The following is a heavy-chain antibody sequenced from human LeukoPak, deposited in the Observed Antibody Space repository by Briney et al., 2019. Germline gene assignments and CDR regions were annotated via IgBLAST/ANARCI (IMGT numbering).Heavy chain of an antibody. CDR3: AALSYDFWSGINWFDP. CDR1: GFTLSSCA. D-gene: IGHD3-3*01. V-gene: IGHV3-23*01. Sequence: GGSLRLSCGASGFTLSSCAMSWVRQAPGQGLEWVSAIGSSGGTTYYADFVKGRFTISRDDSKNTLNLQMNSLRVEDTAVYYCAALSYDFWSGINWFDPWGQGTLVTVSP. CDR2: IGSSGGTT. J-gene: IGHJ5*02.